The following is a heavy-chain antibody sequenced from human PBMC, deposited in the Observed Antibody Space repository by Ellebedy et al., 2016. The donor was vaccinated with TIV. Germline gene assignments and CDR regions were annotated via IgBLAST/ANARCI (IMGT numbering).Heavy chain of an antibody. CDR2: ISGDGDKT. Sequence: PGGSLRLSCTASGFSFANSAMHWVRQAPGKGLEWVSLISGDGDKTYYADSVKGRFTISRDNSKNSLYLQMNSLRTDDTAFYYCTKRVPAAKGWFDPWGQGTLVTVSS. V-gene: IGHV3-43*02. CDR3: TKRVPAAKGWFDP. CDR1: GFSFANSA. J-gene: IGHJ5*02. D-gene: IGHD2-2*01.